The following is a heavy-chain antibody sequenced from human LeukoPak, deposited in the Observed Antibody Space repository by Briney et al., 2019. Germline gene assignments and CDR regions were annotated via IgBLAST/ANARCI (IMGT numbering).Heavy chain of an antibody. Sequence: SETLSLTCTVSGGSISSYYWSWIRQPPGKGLEWIGRIYTSGSTNYNPSLKSRVTMSVDTSKNQFSLKLSSVTAADTALYYCARDRVIAAAGNWFDPWGQGTLVTVSS. D-gene: IGHD6-13*01. CDR3: ARDRVIAAAGNWFDP. V-gene: IGHV4-4*07. CDR1: GGSISSYY. J-gene: IGHJ5*02. CDR2: IYTSGST.